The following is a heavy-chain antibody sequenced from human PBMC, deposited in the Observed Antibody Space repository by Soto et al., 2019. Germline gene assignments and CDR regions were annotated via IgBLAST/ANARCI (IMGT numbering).Heavy chain of an antibody. CDR2: IAHDGSNK. J-gene: IGHJ6*02. CDR3: AKETVHFAMDA. V-gene: IGHV3-30*18. D-gene: IGHD4-4*01. Sequence: RLVESGGGVVQPGRPLRLSCAASGFTFGSYGMLWVRQAPGKGLEWVALIAHDGSNKYYAGSVKGRFTVSRDNSKNTLYLEMNTLRLEDTAVYYCAKETVHFAMDAWGQGTTVIVAS. CDR1: GFTFGSYG.